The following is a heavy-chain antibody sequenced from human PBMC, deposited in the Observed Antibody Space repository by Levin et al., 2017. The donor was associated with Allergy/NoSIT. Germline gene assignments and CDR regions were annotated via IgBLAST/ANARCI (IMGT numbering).Heavy chain of an antibody. V-gene: IGHV3-23*01. Sequence: GGSLRLSCVASGFTFSSYAMSWVRQAPGKGLEWVSSFSGGDGKTYYADSVKGRFTISRDNPKNTLYLQMNSLRAEDTATYYCTKDRTAGSGSYRLYDYWGQGTLVTVSS. D-gene: IGHD6-19*01. J-gene: IGHJ4*02. CDR2: FSGGDGKT. CDR1: GFTFSSYA. CDR3: TKDRTAGSGSYRLYDY.